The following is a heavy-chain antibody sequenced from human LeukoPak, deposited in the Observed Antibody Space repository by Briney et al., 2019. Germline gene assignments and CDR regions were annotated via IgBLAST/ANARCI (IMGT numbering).Heavy chain of an antibody. V-gene: IGHV3-23*01. Sequence: GGSLRLSCAASGFTFSGYAMNWVRQAPGKGLEWVSGISGSGGSTYSADSVKGQFTISRDNSKNTLYLQMNSLRAEDTAVYYCAKDSGQGSGYSPSDYWGQGTLVSVSS. CDR2: ISGSGGST. D-gene: IGHD3-22*01. J-gene: IGHJ4*02. CDR3: AKDSGQGSGYSPSDY. CDR1: GFTFSGYA.